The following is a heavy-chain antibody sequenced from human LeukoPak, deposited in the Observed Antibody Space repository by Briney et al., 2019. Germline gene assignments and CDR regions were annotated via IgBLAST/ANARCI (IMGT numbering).Heavy chain of an antibody. CDR3: ARQVSPIMTGYPGHLDY. CDR1: GGSISSYY. J-gene: IGHJ4*02. CDR2: IYTSGST. D-gene: IGHD3-9*01. Sequence: PSETLSLTCTVSGGSISSYYWSWIRQPAGKGLEWIGRIYTSGSTNYNPSLKSRVTMSVDTSKNQFSLKLTSVTAADTAVYYCARQVSPIMTGYPGHLDYWGQGTLVTVSS. V-gene: IGHV4-4*07.